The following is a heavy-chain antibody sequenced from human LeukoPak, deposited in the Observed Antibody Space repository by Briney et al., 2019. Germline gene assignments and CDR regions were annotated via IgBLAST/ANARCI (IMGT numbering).Heavy chain of an antibody. CDR2: IFSNGVNK. CDR1: GFPLGNHG. D-gene: IGHD3-9*01. J-gene: IGHJ6*03. CDR3: ARHRGSIFEGYMDV. V-gene: IGHV3-33*01. Sequence: PGGPLRLPCAASGFPLGNHGMHWARQAPGKALEWVAIIFSNGVNKYCADSMKGRFTISRDTSKNTLFLEMESLRTEDTAVYYCARHRGSIFEGYMDVWGKGTTVTVSS.